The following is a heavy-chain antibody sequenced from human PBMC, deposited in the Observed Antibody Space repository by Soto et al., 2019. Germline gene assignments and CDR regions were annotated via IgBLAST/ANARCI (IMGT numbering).Heavy chain of an antibody. CDR3: ARLAPCAGDPCYSLPLDL. J-gene: IGHJ5*02. Sequence: QVQLLQSGAEVKEPGASVKVSSKASGYNFVTFGVSWVRQAPGQGLEWMGWITPDNGNTNYAQRFQGRATMTTDTSTSTAYMEVRSLRSDDTAVYYCARLAPCAGDPCYSLPLDLWGQGALVTVSS. D-gene: IGHD2-21*01. V-gene: IGHV1-18*01. CDR2: ITPDNGNT. CDR1: GYNFVTFG.